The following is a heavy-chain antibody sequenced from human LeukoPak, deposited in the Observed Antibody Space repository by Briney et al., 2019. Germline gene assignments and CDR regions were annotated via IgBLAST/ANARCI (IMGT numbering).Heavy chain of an antibody. J-gene: IGHJ4*02. D-gene: IGHD6-13*01. Sequence: GGSLRLSCAASGFTFSDYYMSWIRQAPGKGLEWVSYISSSGSTIYYADSVKGRFTISRDNAKNSLYLQMNSPRAEDTAVYYCARDRYSSSWYYFDYWGQGTLVTVSS. CDR1: GFTFSDYY. CDR2: ISSSGSTI. V-gene: IGHV3-11*01. CDR3: ARDRYSSSWYYFDY.